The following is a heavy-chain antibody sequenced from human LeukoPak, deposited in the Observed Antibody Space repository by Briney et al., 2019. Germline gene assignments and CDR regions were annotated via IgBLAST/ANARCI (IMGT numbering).Heavy chain of an antibody. CDR1: GGTISTYY. CDR3: ARGVSVAAPYWYFDL. D-gene: IGHD6-19*01. J-gene: IGHJ2*01. Sequence: SETLSLTCTVSGGTISTYYWSWIRQPPGKGLEWIGYIYYRGRTNYNPSLKSRVTISVDTSKNQLSLKLSSVTAAEKAVYYCARGVSVAAPYWYFDLWGRGTLVTVSS. V-gene: IGHV4-59*01. CDR2: IYYRGRT.